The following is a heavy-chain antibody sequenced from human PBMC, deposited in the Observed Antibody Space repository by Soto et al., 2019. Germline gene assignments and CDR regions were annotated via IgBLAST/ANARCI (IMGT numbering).Heavy chain of an antibody. J-gene: IGHJ4*02. V-gene: IGHV4-4*02. CDR3: GGLKAVANY. CDR2: IYHNGNT. CDR1: SGSISSSNW. D-gene: IGHD6-19*01. Sequence: QVLLQESGPGLVQPSGTLSLTCAVSSGSISSSNWWSWVRQPPGKGLEWIGEIYHNGNTNYNPSLKNRLTKIVDDSTNNFSLKLRSVIAADTAVYYCGGLKAVANYWGQGNLFTVS.